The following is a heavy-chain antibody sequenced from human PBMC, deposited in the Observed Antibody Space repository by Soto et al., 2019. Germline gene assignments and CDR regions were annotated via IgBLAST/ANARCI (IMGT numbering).Heavy chain of an antibody. Sequence: QVQLQESGPGLVKPSGTLSLTCAVSGGSIRSSNWWSWVRQPPGKGLEWIGEIYHSGSTNYNPSLKIRVTISVDKSKNHFSLKLSSVTAEDTAVYYCSRGFSSGSSWYCDLWGRGTLVTVSS. V-gene: IGHV4-4*02. CDR3: SRGFSSGSSWYCDL. CDR1: GGSIRSSNW. J-gene: IGHJ2*01. CDR2: IYHSGST. D-gene: IGHD6-19*01.